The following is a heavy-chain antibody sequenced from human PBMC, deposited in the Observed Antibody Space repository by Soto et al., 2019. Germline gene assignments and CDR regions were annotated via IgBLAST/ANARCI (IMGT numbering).Heavy chain of an antibody. CDR2: ISYDGSNK. J-gene: IGHJ6*01. D-gene: IGHD3-9*01. V-gene: IGHV3-30*18. CDR1: GFTFSSYG. CDR3: AKGPALTGYYFYYYGMDV. Sequence: QVQLVESGGGVVQPGRSLRLSCAASGFTFSSYGMHWVRQAPGKGLEWVAVISYDGSNKYYADSVKGRFTISRDNSKNTLYLQMNSLRAEDTAVYYCAKGPALTGYYFYYYGMDVW.